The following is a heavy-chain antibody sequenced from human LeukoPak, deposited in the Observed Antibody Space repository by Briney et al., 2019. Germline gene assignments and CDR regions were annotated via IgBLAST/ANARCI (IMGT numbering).Heavy chain of an antibody. CDR1: GFTFSSYG. J-gene: IGHJ4*02. Sequence: TGGSLRLSCAASGFTFSSYGMHCVRQAPGKGLEWVAVIWHDGSNENYADSVKGRFIISRDNSKNTLYLQMNSLRAEDTAVYYCATDRGSAPFDYWGQGTLVTVSS. V-gene: IGHV3-33*01. CDR3: ATDRGSAPFDY. CDR2: IWHDGSNE. D-gene: IGHD6-25*01.